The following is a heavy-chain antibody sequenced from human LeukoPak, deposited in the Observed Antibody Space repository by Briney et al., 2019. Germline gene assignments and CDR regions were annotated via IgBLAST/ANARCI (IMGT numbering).Heavy chain of an antibody. CDR1: GFTFSTYW. D-gene: IGHD1-26*01. J-gene: IGHJ4*02. V-gene: IGHV3-7*01. Sequence: GGSLRLSCAASGFTFSTYWMTWVRQAPGKGLEWVANIKQDGSEKYYVDSVKGRFTISRDNAKNSLYLQMNSLRTEGTAVYFCARDFIVGAIQDYWGQGTLVTVSS. CDR2: IKQDGSEK. CDR3: ARDFIVGAIQDY.